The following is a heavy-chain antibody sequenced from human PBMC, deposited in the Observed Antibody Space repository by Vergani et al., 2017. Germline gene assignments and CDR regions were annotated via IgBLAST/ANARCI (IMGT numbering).Heavy chain of an antibody. J-gene: IGHJ6*03. V-gene: IGHV3-30-3*01. Sequence: QVQLVESGGGVVQPGRSLRLSCAASGFTFSSYAMHCVRQAPGKGLEWVAVISYDGSNKYYADSVKGRFTISRDNSKHTLYLQMNSLRAEDTAVYYCARDAGGGIAARLYYYYYYMDVWGKGTTVTVSS. CDR3: ARDAGGGIAARLYYYYYYMDV. D-gene: IGHD6-6*01. CDR2: ISYDGSNK. CDR1: GFTFSSYA.